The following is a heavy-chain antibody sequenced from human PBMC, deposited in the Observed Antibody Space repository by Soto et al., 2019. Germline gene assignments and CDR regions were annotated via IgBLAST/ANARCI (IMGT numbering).Heavy chain of an antibody. V-gene: IGHV4-59*08. D-gene: IGHD1-26*01. Sequence: QVQLQESGPGLVKPSETLSLTCTVSGGSISSYYWSWIRQPPGKGLEWIGYIYYSGSTNYNPSLKSRVTISVDTSKNQFSLKLSSVTAADTAVYYCASSGSYPINWFDPWGQGTLVTVSS. J-gene: IGHJ5*02. CDR1: GGSISSYY. CDR2: IYYSGST. CDR3: ASSGSYPINWFDP.